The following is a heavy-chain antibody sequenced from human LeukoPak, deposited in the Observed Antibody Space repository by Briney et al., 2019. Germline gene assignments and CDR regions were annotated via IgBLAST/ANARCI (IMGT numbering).Heavy chain of an antibody. CDR3: ARDAGYYFYYVDV. J-gene: IGHJ6*03. V-gene: IGHV1-2*02. CDR1: EYSFTDYY. CDR2: INPDSGGT. Sequence: ASVKVSCKASEYSFTDYYIHWVRQAPGQGLEWMGWINPDSGGTNYAQKLQGRVTMTRDTSISAAYMELNRLRSDDTAVYYCARDAGYYFYYVDVWGEGTTVTVSS.